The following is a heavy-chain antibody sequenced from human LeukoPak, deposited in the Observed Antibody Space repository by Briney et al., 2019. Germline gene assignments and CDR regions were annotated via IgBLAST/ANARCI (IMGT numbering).Heavy chain of an antibody. V-gene: IGHV3-73*01. J-gene: IGHJ4*02. CDR2: IRSKGNRYAT. CDR1: GFTFSASA. CDR3: SRWGDNGDPLDY. Sequence: GGALRLSCAASGFTFSASAMHWVRQASGKGLEWVGRIRSKGNRYATAYAASVKGRFTISRDDSKNTAYQQLNSLKTEDTAVYYCSRWGDNGDPLDYWGQGTLVTVSS. D-gene: IGHD4-17*01.